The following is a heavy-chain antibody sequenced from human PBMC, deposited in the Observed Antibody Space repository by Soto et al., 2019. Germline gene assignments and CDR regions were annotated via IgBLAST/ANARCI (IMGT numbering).Heavy chain of an antibody. D-gene: IGHD4-17*01. CDR2: IIPILGTA. CDR1: GGTFNSYP. J-gene: IGHJ6*02. V-gene: IGHV1-69*01. CDR3: SSLKLMYGDYYGRDV. Sequence: QVQLVQSGAEVKKPGSSVKVSYKASGGTFNSYPISWVRQAPGQGLEWMGGIIPILGTANYAQKFQGRVTITAEESTSTAYMELSSLSSEDTALYYCSSLKLMYGDYYGRDVWGQGTTVIVSS.